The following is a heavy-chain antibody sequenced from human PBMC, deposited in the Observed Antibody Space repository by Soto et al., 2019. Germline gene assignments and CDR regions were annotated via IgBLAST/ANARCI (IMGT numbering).Heavy chain of an antibody. Sequence: ASVKVSCKASGYTFTSYGISWVRQAPGQGLEWMGWIGAYNGNTNYAQKLQGRVTMTTDTSTSTAYMELRSLRSDDTAVYYCARDGRHYYDSSDQDYWGQGTLVTVSS. CDR1: GYTFTSYG. CDR3: ARDGRHYYDSSDQDY. CDR2: IGAYNGNT. D-gene: IGHD3-22*01. V-gene: IGHV1-18*01. J-gene: IGHJ4*02.